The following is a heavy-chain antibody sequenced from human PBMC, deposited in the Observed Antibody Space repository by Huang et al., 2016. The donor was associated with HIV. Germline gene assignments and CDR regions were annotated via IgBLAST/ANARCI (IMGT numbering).Heavy chain of an antibody. D-gene: IGHD3-3*02. CDR1: EYTLTELS. Sequence: QVQLVQSRAEVKKPGASVKVSCKVSEYTLTELSIHWVRQPPGKGLEWMGCFDPEIGETIYAQKFQGRVTMTEDTSTETAFMELSGLRPEDTAVYYCATGIDVFFDFWGQGTLVTVSS. CDR3: ATGIDVFFDF. J-gene: IGHJ4*02. CDR2: FDPEIGET. V-gene: IGHV1-24*01.